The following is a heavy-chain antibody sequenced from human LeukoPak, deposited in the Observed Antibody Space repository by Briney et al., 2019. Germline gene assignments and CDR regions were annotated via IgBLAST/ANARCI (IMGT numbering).Heavy chain of an antibody. D-gene: IGHD5-18*01. Sequence: GGSLTLSCAASGFTFSDYYMSWIRQAPGKGLEWVSYMSSSGTTIYYTDSVKGRFTISRDNARNSLYLQMNSLRAEDSAVYYCAGYSYGIHDFDYWGQGTLVTVSS. J-gene: IGHJ4*02. V-gene: IGHV3-11*04. CDR2: MSSSGTTI. CDR3: AGYSYGIHDFDY. CDR1: GFTFSDYY.